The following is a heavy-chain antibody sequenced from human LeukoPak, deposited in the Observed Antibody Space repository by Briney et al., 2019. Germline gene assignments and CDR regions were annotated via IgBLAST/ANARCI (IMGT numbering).Heavy chain of an antibody. J-gene: IGHJ4*02. D-gene: IGHD2-15*01. V-gene: IGHV3-11*01. CDR3: AKRIASISGGSRLDY. CDR1: GFTFSDYY. Sequence: GGSLRLSCAASGFTFSDYYMSWIRQAPGKGLEWVSYISSSGSTIYYADSVKGRFTISRDNAKNSLYLQMNSLRAEDTAVYYCAKRIASISGGSRLDYWGQGTLVTVSS. CDR2: ISSSGSTI.